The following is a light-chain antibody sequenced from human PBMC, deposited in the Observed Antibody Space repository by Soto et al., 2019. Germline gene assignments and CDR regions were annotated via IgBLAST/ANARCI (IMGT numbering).Light chain of an antibody. CDR2: AAS. J-gene: IGKJ5*01. Sequence: IVLTPSPPTLTFSLWSRSTFFFRASQSVSSYLAWYQQKPGQAPRLLIYAASTRATGIPARFSGSGSGTGFTLTISSLQSEDVAVYYCQQYYNWPTFGQGTRLEIK. CDR1: QSVSSY. V-gene: IGKV3-15*01. CDR3: QQYYNWPT.